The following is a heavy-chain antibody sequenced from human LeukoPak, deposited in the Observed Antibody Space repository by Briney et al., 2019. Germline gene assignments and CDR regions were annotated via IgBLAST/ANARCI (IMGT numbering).Heavy chain of an antibody. Sequence: GGSLRLSCAASGFTFSSYWMHWVRHAPGKGLVWVSRIDSDGSSTNYADSVKGRFTISRDNAKNTLYLQMNSLRAEDTAVYYCLGGYYYSYMDVWGKGTTVTISS. CDR1: GFTFSSYW. CDR3: LGGYYYSYMDV. CDR2: IDSDGSST. D-gene: IGHD3-16*01. J-gene: IGHJ6*03. V-gene: IGHV3-74*01.